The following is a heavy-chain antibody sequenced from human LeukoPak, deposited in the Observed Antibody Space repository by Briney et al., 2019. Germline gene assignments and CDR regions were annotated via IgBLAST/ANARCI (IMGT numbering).Heavy chain of an antibody. CDR1: GFTFSSCG. CDR2: IWYDGSNK. CDR3: ARDRPTGSYYSIDY. Sequence: GGSLRLSCAASGFTFSSCGMHWVRQAPGKGLEWVAVIWYDGSNKYYGDSVKGRFTISRDNSKNTVYLQMNSLRVEDTAIYYCARDRPTGSYYSIDYWGQGTLATVSS. V-gene: IGHV3-33*01. J-gene: IGHJ4*02. D-gene: IGHD1-26*01.